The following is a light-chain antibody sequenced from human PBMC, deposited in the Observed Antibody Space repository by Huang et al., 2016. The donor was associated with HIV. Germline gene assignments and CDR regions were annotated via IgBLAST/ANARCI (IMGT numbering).Light chain of an antibody. CDR2: HTS. CDR3: HQTSTLPQT. Sequence: EIVLTQSPDFQSVTVKEKVTITCRASQSVTTNLHWYQQKPDQSPKLLIKHTSQSISGVPSRFSGGGSGTDFTLTINGLEAEDAATYYCHQTSTLPQTFGQGTKVEV. V-gene: IGKV6-21*02. J-gene: IGKJ1*01. CDR1: QSVTTN.